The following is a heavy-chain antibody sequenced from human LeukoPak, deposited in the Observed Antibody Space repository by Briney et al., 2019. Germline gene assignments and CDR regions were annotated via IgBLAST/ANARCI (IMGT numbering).Heavy chain of an antibody. CDR2: INHSGST. D-gene: IGHD2-2*01. J-gene: IGHJ6*02. CDR3: ARLPKDIVVVPAASHAYYYYYGMDV. Sequence: ETLSLTCAVYGGSFSGYYWSWIRQPPGKGLGWIGEINHSGSTNYNPSLKSRVTISVDTSKNQFSLKLSSVTAADTAMYYCARLPKDIVVVPAASHAYYYYYGMDVWGQGTTVTVSS. V-gene: IGHV4-34*01. CDR1: GGSFSGYY.